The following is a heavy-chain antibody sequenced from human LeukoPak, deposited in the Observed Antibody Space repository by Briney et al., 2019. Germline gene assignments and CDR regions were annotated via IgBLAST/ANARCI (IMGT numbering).Heavy chain of an antibody. Sequence: PGGSLRLSCAASGFTFSDYYMSWIRQAPGKGLEWVSYISSSSSYTNYADSVKGRFTISRDNAKNSLYLQMNSLRAEDTAVYYCGGYYYGSGSYWHQIDYWGQGTLVTVSP. CDR2: ISSSSSYT. V-gene: IGHV3-11*03. CDR1: GFTFSDYY. CDR3: GGYYYGSGSYWHQIDY. J-gene: IGHJ4*02. D-gene: IGHD3-10*01.